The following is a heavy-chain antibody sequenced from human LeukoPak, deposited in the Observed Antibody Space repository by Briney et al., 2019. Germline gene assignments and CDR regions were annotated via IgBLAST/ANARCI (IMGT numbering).Heavy chain of an antibody. CDR2: ISSSSSYI. D-gene: IGHD6-13*01. V-gene: IGHV3-21*01. CDR3: ARSRSSSWVYYYYYYMDV. Sequence: GGSLRLSCAASGFTFSSYSMNWVRQAPGKGLEWVSSISSSSSYIYYADSVKGRFTISRDNSKNTLYLQMNSLRAEDTAVYYCARSRSSSWVYYYYYYMDVWGKGTTVTVSS. J-gene: IGHJ6*03. CDR1: GFTFSSYS.